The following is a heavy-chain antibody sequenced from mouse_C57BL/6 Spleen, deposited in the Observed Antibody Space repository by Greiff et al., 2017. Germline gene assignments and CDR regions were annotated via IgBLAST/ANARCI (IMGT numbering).Heavy chain of an antibody. J-gene: IGHJ1*03. CDR2: ISGGGGNT. CDR3: ARACGSYWYFDY. V-gene: IGHV5-9*01. D-gene: IGHD1-1*02. Sequence: EVMLVESGGGLVKPGGSLKLSCAASGFTFSSYTMSWVRQTPEQRLEWVATISGGGGNTYYPERVKGRFTISRDNAKNTLYLHMSRLRSEDTALYDCARACGSYWYFDYWGTGTTVTVSS. CDR1: GFTFSSYT.